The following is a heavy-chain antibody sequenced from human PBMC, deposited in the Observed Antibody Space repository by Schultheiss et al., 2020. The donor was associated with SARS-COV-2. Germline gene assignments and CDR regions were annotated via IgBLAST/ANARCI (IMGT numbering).Heavy chain of an antibody. CDR1: GFTFSNAW. Sequence: GGSLRLSCAASGFTFSNAWMNWVRQAPGKGLEWVGRIETKTDGGTTDYASPVKGRFTISRDDSKNTLYLQMNSLRAGDTAVYYCARGGYGDYVPTDIWGQGTMVTVSS. J-gene: IGHJ3*02. V-gene: IGHV3-15*04. D-gene: IGHD4-17*01. CDR3: ARGGYGDYVPTDI. CDR2: IETKTDGGTT.